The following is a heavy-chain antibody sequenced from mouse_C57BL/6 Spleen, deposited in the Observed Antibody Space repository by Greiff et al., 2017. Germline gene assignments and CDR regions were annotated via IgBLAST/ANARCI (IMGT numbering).Heavy chain of an antibody. J-gene: IGHJ2*01. CDR3: ARWGLRRGYYFDY. CDR2: INPNNGGT. V-gene: IGHV1-26*01. Sequence: VQLQQSGPELVKPGASVKISCKASGYTFTDYYMNWVKQSHGKSLEWIGDINPNNGGTSYNQKFKGKATLTVDTSSSTAYMELRSLTSEDSAVYYCARWGLRRGYYFDYWGQGTTLTVSS. D-gene: IGHD2-4*01. CDR1: GYTFTDYY.